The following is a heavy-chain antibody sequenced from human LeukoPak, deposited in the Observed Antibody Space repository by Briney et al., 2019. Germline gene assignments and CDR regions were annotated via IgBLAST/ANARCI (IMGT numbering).Heavy chain of an antibody. CDR2: ISSSGSTI. CDR1: GFTFSDYY. J-gene: IGHJ4*02. CDR3: ARGPRDPTEYCSRGACAPTYDV. Sequence: KPGGSLRLSCAASGFTFSDYYMSWIRQAPGKGLEWVSYISSSGSTIYYADSVKGRFTISRDNAKNSLYLQMNSLRADDTAVYYCARGPRDPTEYCSRGACAPTYDVWGQGTLVTVSS. V-gene: IGHV3-11*04. D-gene: IGHD2-15*01.